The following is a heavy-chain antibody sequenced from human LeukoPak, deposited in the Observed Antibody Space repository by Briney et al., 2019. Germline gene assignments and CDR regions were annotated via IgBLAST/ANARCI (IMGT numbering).Heavy chain of an antibody. J-gene: IGHJ3*02. CDR3: ARDLGFAVAGTRNAFDT. V-gene: IGHV1-18*01. Sequence: ASVKVSCKASGYTFTSYGISWVRQAPGQGLERMGWISAYNGNTNYAQKLQGRVTMTTDTSTSTAYMELRSLRSDDTAVYYCARDLGFAVAGTRNAFDTWGQGTMVTVSS. CDR2: ISAYNGNT. D-gene: IGHD6-19*01. CDR1: GYTFTSYG.